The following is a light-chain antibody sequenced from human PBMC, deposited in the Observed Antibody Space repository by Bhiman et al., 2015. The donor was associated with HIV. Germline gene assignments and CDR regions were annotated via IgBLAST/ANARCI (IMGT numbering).Light chain of an antibody. Sequence: QSVLTQPPSVSAAPGQKVTISCSGSSSNIGSNYVSWYQHLPGTAPKLLIYGNSNRPSGVPDRFSGSKSGTSASLAITGLQAEDEANYYCQSYDSSLSGRVFGGGTKLTVL. CDR1: SSNIGSNY. CDR2: GNS. J-gene: IGLJ3*02. V-gene: IGLV1-40*01. CDR3: QSYDSSLSGRV.